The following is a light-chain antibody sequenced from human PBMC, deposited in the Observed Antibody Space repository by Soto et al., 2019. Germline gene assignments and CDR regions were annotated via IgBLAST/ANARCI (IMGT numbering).Light chain of an antibody. J-gene: IGLJ2*01. Sequence: QSVLTQPPSASGTPGQRVTISCSGGSSNIGNNTVNWYQQLPGTAPKLLIYGNDQRPSGVPDRFSGSKSGTSVSLAISGLQSEDDSDYYCAAWDATLNGPVFGGGTKLTVL. CDR3: AAWDATLNGPV. CDR1: SSNIGNNT. CDR2: GND. V-gene: IGLV1-44*01.